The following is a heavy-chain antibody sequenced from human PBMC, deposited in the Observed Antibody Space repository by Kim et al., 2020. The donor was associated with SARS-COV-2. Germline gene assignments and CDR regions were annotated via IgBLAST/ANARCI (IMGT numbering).Heavy chain of an antibody. CDR1: GGSISSGGYY. Sequence: SETLSLTCTVSGGSISSGGYYWSWIRQHPGKGLEWIGYIYYSGSTYYNPSLKSRVTISVDTSKNQFSLKLSSVTAADTAVYYCARGASIPIFGVVTWGGYFDLWGRGTLVTVSS. CDR2: IYYSGST. J-gene: IGHJ2*01. V-gene: IGHV4-31*03. D-gene: IGHD3-3*01. CDR3: ARGASIPIFGVVTWGGYFDL.